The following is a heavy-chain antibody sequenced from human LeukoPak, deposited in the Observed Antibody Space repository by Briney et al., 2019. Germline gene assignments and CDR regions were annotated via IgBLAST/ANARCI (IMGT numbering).Heavy chain of an antibody. V-gene: IGHV3-21*01. J-gene: IGHJ6*03. Sequence: GGSLRLSCAASGFTFSRYSMNWVRQAPGKGLEWVSSISSSSSYIYYADSVKGRFTISRDNAKNSLYLQMNSLRAEDTAVYYCARDGRRWLQPLYYYYYMDVWGKGTTVTISS. D-gene: IGHD5-24*01. CDR3: ARDGRRWLQPLYYYYYMDV. CDR1: GFTFSRYS. CDR2: ISSSSSYI.